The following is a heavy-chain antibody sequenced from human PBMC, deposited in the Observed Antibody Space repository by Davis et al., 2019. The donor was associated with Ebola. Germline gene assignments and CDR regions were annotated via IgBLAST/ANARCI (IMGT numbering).Heavy chain of an antibody. CDR2: IYTSGST. CDR1: GGSISSYY. D-gene: IGHD7-27*01. J-gene: IGHJ4*02. Sequence: PSETLSLTCTVSGGSISSYYWSWIRQPAGKGLEWIGRIYTSGSTTSNPSLKSRVTMSVDTSKNQFSLKLSSVTAADTAVYYCARVGRWGSSYYFDYWGQGTLVTVSS. CDR3: ARVGRWGSSYYFDY. V-gene: IGHV4-4*07.